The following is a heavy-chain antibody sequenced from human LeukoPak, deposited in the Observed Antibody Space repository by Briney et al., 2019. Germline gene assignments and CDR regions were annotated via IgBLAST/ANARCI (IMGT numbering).Heavy chain of an antibody. V-gene: IGHV3-23*01. Sequence: GGSLRLSCAASGFTFGSFAMTWVRQAPGKGLEWVSSVSGSGVSTYYADSVKGRFTISRDNPKNTLYVQMNSLRAEDTAVYYCAKEGATSQDNFDYWGQGTLVTVFS. CDR1: GFTFGSFA. CDR3: AKEGATSQDNFDY. CDR2: VSGSGVST. D-gene: IGHD4/OR15-4a*01. J-gene: IGHJ4*02.